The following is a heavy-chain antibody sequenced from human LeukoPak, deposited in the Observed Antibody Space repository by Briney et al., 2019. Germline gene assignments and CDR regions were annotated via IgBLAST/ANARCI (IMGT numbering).Heavy chain of an antibody. V-gene: IGHV1-69*04. D-gene: IGHD3-22*01. CDR1: GYTFTSYD. J-gene: IGHJ3*02. CDR3: ARAMYYYDSSGSGNAFDI. CDR2: IIPILGIA. Sequence: SVKVSCKASGYTFTSYDINWVRQATGQGLEWMGRIIPILGIANYAQKFQGRVTITADKSTSTAYMELSSLRSEDTAVYYCARAMYYYDSSGSGNAFDIWGQGTMVTVSS.